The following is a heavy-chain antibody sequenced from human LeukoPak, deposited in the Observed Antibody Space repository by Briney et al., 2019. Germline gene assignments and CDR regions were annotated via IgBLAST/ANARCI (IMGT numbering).Heavy chain of an antibody. CDR2: IIPILGIA. V-gene: IGHV1-69*04. D-gene: IGHD6-13*01. CDR1: GGTFSSYA. CDR3: ARDLGSSSWNYYYYGMDV. J-gene: IGHJ6*02. Sequence: SVKVSCKASGGTFSSYAISWVRQAPGQGLEWMGRIIPILGIANYAQKFRGRVTITADKSTSTAYMELSSLRSEDTAVYYCARDLGSSSWNYYYYGMDVWGQGTTVTVSS.